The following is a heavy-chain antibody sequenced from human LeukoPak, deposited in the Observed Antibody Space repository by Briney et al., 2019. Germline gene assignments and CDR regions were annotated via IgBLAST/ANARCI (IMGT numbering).Heavy chain of an antibody. Sequence: GGSLRLSCAASGFTFSSYAMHWVRQPPGKGLDWVAAISFDGTTKYYADSVKGRFTISRDNSKNTLYLQMDSLRPDDTAVYYCARDKDDSRFFDYWGQGTLVTVSS. D-gene: IGHD6-13*01. CDR3: ARDKDDSRFFDY. V-gene: IGHV3-30*04. J-gene: IGHJ4*02. CDR2: ISFDGTTK. CDR1: GFTFSSYA.